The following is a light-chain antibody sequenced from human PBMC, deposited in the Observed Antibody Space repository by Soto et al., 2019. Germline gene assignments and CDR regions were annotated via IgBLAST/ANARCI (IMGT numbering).Light chain of an antibody. V-gene: IGLV2-8*01. J-gene: IGLJ2*01. CDR1: SSDVGGYNY. CDR3: SAYAGSSTWV. CDR2: EVY. Sequence: QSAPTQPPSASGSPGQSVTFSCTGTSSDVGGYNYVSWYQQYPGKAPKLMIYEVYKRHSGVPDRFSGSKSGNTASLTVSGLQPEDEADYYCSAYAGSSTWVFGGETKRTVL.